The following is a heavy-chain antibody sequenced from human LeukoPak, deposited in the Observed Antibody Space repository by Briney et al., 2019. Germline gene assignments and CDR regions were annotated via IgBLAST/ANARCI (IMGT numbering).Heavy chain of an antibody. Sequence: GGSLRLSCAASGFTFNSYVMNWVRQAPGKGLQWVSVISGSGGSTHYADSVKGRFTISRDNSKNTLYLQMNSLRAEDTAVYYYARGPAEVAVAGTDFDHWGQGTLVTVSS. CDR2: ISGSGGST. D-gene: IGHD6-19*01. CDR1: GFTFNSYV. V-gene: IGHV3-23*01. J-gene: IGHJ4*02. CDR3: ARGPAEVAVAGTDFDH.